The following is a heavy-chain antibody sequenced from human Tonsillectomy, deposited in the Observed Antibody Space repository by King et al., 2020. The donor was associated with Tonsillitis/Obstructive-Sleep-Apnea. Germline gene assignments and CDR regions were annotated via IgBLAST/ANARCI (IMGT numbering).Heavy chain of an antibody. CDR2: IYYCGST. CDR1: CGPISSSSYY. D-gene: IGHD2-15*01. J-gene: IGHJ4*02. CDR3: AGDDSYCSGGSCYSRLFDY. Sequence: LQLQESGPGLVKPSETLSLTCTVSCGPISSSSYYWGWIRQPPGKGLEWIGSIYYCGSTYYNPTLKSRVTISVDTSKNQFSLKLSSVTAADKAVYYCAGDDSYCSGGSCYSRLFDYWGQGTLVTVSS. V-gene: IGHV4-39*02.